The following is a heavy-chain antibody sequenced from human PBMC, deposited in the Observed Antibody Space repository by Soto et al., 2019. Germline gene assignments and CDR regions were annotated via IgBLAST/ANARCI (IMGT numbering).Heavy chain of an antibody. D-gene: IGHD1-26*01. Sequence: ASVKVSCKASGGTFSSYTISWVRQAPGQGLERMGMIIPILGIANYAQKFQGRVTITADKSTSTAYMVLSSLRSEDTAVYYCARYPLYGGSYYGNYYYYGMDVWGQGTTVTVSS. CDR3: ARYPLYGGSYYGNYYYYGMDV. V-gene: IGHV1-69*02. CDR2: IIPILGIA. J-gene: IGHJ6*02. CDR1: GGTFSSYT.